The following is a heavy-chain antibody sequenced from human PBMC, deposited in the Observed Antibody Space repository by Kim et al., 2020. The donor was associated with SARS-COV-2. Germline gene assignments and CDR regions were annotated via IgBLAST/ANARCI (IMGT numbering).Heavy chain of an antibody. CDR2: INTDNGKT. CDR3: ARVPCGDFQGCFDS. J-gene: IGHJ4*02. CDR1: CYIFDEYF. D-gene: IGHD3-10*01. V-gene: IGHV1-18*01. Sequence: ASVKVSCKASCYIFDEYFVNWVRQAPGQGLEWMGWINTDNGKTNYAQKLQGRVTMTSDTSTSTAYMEVRGLRSDDTAVYYCARVPCGDFQGCFDSWGQGTLVTVSS.